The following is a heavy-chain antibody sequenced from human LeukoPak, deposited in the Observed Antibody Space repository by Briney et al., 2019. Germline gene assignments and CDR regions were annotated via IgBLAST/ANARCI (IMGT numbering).Heavy chain of an antibody. D-gene: IGHD3-10*01. V-gene: IGHV3-23*01. CDR3: AKVQERFGELSKFFPYYYYGMDV. CDR1: GFTFSSYA. Sequence: GGSLRLSCAASGFTFSSYAMSWVRQAPGKGLEWVSAISGSGGSTYYADSVKGRFTISRDNSKNTLYLQMNSLRAEDTAVYYCAKVQERFGELSKFFPYYYYGMDVWGQGTTVTVSS. CDR2: ISGSGGST. J-gene: IGHJ6*02.